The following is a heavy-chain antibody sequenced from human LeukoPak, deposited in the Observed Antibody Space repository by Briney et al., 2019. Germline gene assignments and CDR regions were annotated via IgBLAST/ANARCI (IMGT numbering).Heavy chain of an antibody. CDR1: GGFISSGGYY. CDR3: ARGYSSLY. D-gene: IGHD6-13*01. CDR2: IYHSGST. Sequence: SETLSLTCTVSGGFISSGGYYWSWIRQPPGKGLEWIGYIYHSGSTYYNPSLKSRVTISVDRSKNQFSLKLSSVTAADTAVYYCARGYSSLYWGQGTLVTVSS. V-gene: IGHV4-30-2*01. J-gene: IGHJ4*02.